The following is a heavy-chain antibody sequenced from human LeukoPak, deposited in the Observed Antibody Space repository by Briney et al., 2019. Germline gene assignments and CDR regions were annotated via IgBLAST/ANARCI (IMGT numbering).Heavy chain of an antibody. V-gene: IGHV1-2*02. CDR2: INPDSGGT. CDR1: GYTFTGYY. Sequence: ASVKVSCKASGYTFTGYYMHWVRHAPGQGLEWMGWINPDSGGTNYAQKFQGRVTMTRDTSISTAYMELSRLRSDDTAVYYCAREAESHFSPENIAAAGTGEYYFDYWGQGTLVTVSS. D-gene: IGHD6-13*01. CDR3: AREAESHFSPENIAAAGTGEYYFDY. J-gene: IGHJ4*02.